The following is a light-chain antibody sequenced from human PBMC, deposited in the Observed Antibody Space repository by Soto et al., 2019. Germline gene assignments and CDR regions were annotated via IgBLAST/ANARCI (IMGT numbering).Light chain of an antibody. CDR2: AAS. CDR3: QQYGTSTPD. Sequence: EIVLTQSPGTLSLSPGERATLSCRASQSVISTDLAWYQQKPGQAPRLLVYAASSRASGIPDRFSGSGSGTDFTLTISRLEPEDFAVYNFQQYGTSTPDFGGWTRVEI. V-gene: IGKV3-20*01. J-gene: IGKJ4*01. CDR1: QSVISTD.